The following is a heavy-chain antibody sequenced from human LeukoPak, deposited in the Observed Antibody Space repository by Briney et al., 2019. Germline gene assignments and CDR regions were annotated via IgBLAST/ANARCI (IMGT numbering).Heavy chain of an antibody. J-gene: IGHJ4*02. Sequence: SQTLSLTCAISSDSVSTDSAAWIWIRQSPSRGLEWLGRTFYRSKWYNDYALSVKSRITISPDTSKNQFSLQLNSVTPEDTAVSYCARDGGRGFDYWGQGTLVTVSS. V-gene: IGHV6-1*01. CDR1: SDSVSTDSAA. D-gene: IGHD1-26*01. CDR2: TFYRSKWYN. CDR3: ARDGGRGFDY.